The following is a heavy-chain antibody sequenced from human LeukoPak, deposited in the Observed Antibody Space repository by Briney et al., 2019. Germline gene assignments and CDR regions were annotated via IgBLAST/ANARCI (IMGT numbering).Heavy chain of an antibody. V-gene: IGHV3-21*01. D-gene: IGHD5/OR15-5a*01. CDR3: ARDHPLPE. CDR1: GFTFNAYS. J-gene: IGHJ4*02. Sequence: GGSLRLSCAASGFTFNAYSMGWVRQAPGKGLEWVSIISRASESIFYADSVKGRFTISRDNAKNSLYLQMNSLRAEDTAVYYCARDHPLPEWGQGTLVTVSS. CDR2: ISRASESI.